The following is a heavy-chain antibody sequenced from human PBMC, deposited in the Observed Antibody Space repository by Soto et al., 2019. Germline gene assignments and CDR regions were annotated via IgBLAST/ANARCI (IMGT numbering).Heavy chain of an antibody. CDR2: IWYDGSNK. Sequence: GGSLRLSCAASGFTFSSYGMHWVRQAPGKVLEWVSVIWYDGSNKYYADSVKGRFTISRDNSKNTLYLQMNSLRAEDTAVYYCARGLLDYGDPWEEDYYYYGMDVWGQGTTVTLSS. J-gene: IGHJ6*02. CDR1: GFTFSSYG. CDR3: ARGLLDYGDPWEEDYYYYGMDV. D-gene: IGHD4-17*01. V-gene: IGHV3-33*01.